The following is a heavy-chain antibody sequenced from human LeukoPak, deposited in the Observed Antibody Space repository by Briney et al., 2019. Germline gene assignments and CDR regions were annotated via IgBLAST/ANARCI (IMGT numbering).Heavy chain of an antibody. V-gene: IGHV5-51*01. D-gene: IGHD1-26*01. CDR2: IYPGDSGL. Sequence: GASLQISCKVSGYRFTSYCIGWVRQMPGKGLEWMGIIYPGDSGLTYSPSFQGQVTISVDKSINTAYLQWSSLQASDTAMYYCGMSGDRVPLQDDVFDVWGQGTMVTVST. CDR3: GMSGDRVPLQDDVFDV. CDR1: GYRFTSYC. J-gene: IGHJ3*01.